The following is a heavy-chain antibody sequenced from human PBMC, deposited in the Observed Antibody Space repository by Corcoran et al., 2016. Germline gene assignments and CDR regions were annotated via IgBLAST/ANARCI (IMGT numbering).Heavy chain of an antibody. J-gene: IGHJ4*02. CDR1: GFTFDDYA. CDR3: ASGESALVY. D-gene: IGHD3-10*01. V-gene: IGHV3-9*01. CDR2: ISWNSGSI. Sequence: EVQLVESGGGLVQPGRSLRLSCAASGFTFDDYAMHWVRQAPGKGLEWVSGISWNSGSIGYADSVKGRFTISRDNAKNSLYLQMNSLRAEDTALYYCASGESALVYWGQGTLVTVSS.